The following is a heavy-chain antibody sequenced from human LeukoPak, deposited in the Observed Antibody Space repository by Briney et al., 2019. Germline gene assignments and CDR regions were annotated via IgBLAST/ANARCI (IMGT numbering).Heavy chain of an antibody. CDR2: INAGNGNT. J-gene: IGHJ4*02. D-gene: IGHD5-24*01. V-gene: IGHV1-3*01. CDR3: AREIDRDDYNRFFDY. Sequence: ASVTVSCKASGGTFSSYAISWVRQAPGQRLEWMGWINAGNGNTKYSQKFQGRVTITRDTSASTAYMEMRSLRSEDTAVYYCAREIDRDDYNRFFDYWGQGTLVTVSS. CDR1: GGTFSSYA.